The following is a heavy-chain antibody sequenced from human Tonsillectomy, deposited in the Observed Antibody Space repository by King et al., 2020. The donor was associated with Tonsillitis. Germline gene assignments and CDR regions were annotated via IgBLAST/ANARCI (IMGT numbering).Heavy chain of an antibody. CDR2: IYYSGST. J-gene: IGHJ3*02. V-gene: IGHV4-59*08. D-gene: IGHD1-26*01. Sequence: QLQESGPGLVKPSETLSLTCTVSGGSINSYYWSWIRQPPGKGLEWIGYIYYSGSTHYNPSLKSRVTISVDTSKNQFSLNLSSVTAADTAVYYCARRRSIVGAVPADAFDIWGQGTMVTVSS. CDR1: GGSINSYY. CDR3: ARRRSIVGAVPADAFDI.